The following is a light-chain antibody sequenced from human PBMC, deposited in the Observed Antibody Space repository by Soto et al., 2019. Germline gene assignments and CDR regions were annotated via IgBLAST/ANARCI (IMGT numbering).Light chain of an antibody. CDR3: QSYDNSLRAYV. CDR1: NSDLGAGYD. V-gene: IGLV1-40*01. J-gene: IGLJ1*01. Sequence: QSVLTQPPSVSGAPGQTVSISCTGSNSDLGAGYDVNWYQHLPGRAPTLLISDNTNRPSGVPDRFSGSKSGTSASLAISGLHSEDEADYYCQSYDNSLRAYVFGPGTKVTVL. CDR2: DNT.